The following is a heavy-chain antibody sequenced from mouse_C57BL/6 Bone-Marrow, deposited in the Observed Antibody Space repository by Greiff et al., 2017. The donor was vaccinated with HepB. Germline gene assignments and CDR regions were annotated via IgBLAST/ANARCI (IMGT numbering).Heavy chain of an antibody. J-gene: IGHJ3*01. V-gene: IGHV5-6*01. CDR1: GFTFSSYG. Sequence: EVQGVESGGDLVKPGGSLKLSCAASGFTFSSYGMSWVRPTPDKRLEWVATISSGGSYTSSPDSVKGRFTISRDNAKNTLYLQLSSLKSEDTAMYNCARTQGFAYWGQGTLVTVSA. CDR2: ISSGGSYT. CDR3: ARTQGFAY.